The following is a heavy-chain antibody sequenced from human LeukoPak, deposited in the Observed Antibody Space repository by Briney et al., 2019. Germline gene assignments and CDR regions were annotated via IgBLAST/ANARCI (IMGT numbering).Heavy chain of an antibody. V-gene: IGHV3-30-3*01. CDR3: ARRVSSGGSFDY. CDR1: GFTFSSYA. J-gene: IGHJ4*02. CDR2: ISYDGSNK. Sequence: GGSLRLSCAASGFTFSSYAMHWVRQAPGKGLEWVAVISYDGSNKYYADSVKGRFTISRDNSKNTLYLQMNSLRAEDTAVYYCARRVSSGGSFDYWGQGTLVTVSS. D-gene: IGHD6-19*01.